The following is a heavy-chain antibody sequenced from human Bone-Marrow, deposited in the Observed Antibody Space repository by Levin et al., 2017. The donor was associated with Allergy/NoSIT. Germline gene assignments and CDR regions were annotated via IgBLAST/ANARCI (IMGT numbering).Heavy chain of an antibody. D-gene: IGHD2-21*02. CDR3: TTWFLVVAPAIPYYYYGMDV. V-gene: IGHV3-15*01. CDR2: IKSKTDGGTT. J-gene: IGHJ6*02. CDR1: GFTFSNVW. Sequence: GESLKISCAASGFTFSNVWMSWVRQAPGKGLEWVGRIKSKTDGGTTDYAALVKGRFIISRDDSKNTLYLQMNSLTPEDTALYYCTTWFLVVAPAIPYYYYGMDVWGQGTTVTVSS.